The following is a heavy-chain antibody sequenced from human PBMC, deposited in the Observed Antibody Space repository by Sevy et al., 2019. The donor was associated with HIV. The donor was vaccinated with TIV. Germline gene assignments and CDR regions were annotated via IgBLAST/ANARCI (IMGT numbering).Heavy chain of an antibody. CDR1: GGSISSYY. Sequence: SETLSLTCTVSGGSISSYYWSWIWQPPGKGLEWIGYIYYSGSTNYNPSLKSRVTISVDTSKNQFSLKLSSVTAADTAVYYCASGRYSYRGYYFDYWGQGTLVTVSS. J-gene: IGHJ4*02. CDR3: ASGRYSYRGYYFDY. CDR2: IYYSGST. D-gene: IGHD5-18*01. V-gene: IGHV4-59*01.